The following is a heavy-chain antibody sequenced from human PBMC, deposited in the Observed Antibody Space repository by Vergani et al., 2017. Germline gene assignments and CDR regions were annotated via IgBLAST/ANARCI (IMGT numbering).Heavy chain of an antibody. CDR2: IYSGGST. D-gene: IGHD5-24*01. V-gene: IGHV3-53*01. Sequence: EVQLVESGGGLIQPGGSLRLSCAASGFTVSSNYMSWVRQAPGKGLEWVSVIYSGGSTYYADSVKGRFTISRGKSKKPLYLQMNSRRAEDTAVYYCARDSEVDGFDYWGQGTLVTVSS. CDR3: ARDSEVDGFDY. CDR1: GFTVSSNY. J-gene: IGHJ4*02.